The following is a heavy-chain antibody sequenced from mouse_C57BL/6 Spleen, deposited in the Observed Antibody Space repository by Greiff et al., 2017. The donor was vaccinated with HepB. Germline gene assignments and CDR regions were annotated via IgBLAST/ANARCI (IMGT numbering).Heavy chain of an antibody. V-gene: IGHV1-64*01. D-gene: IGHD2-5*01. CDR3: AREGPYSNYLDY. J-gene: IGHJ2*01. Sequence: QVQLQQPGAELVKPGASVKLSCKASGYTFTSYWMHWVKQRPGQGLEWIGMIHPNSGSTNYNEKFKSKATLTVDKSSSTAYMQLRSLTSEDSAVYYCAREGPYSNYLDYWGQGTTLTVSS. CDR2: IHPNSGST. CDR1: GYTFTSYW.